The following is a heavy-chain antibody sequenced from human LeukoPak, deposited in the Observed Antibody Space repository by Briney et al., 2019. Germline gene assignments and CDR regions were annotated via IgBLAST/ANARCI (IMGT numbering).Heavy chain of an antibody. CDR1: GFTFSAYG. V-gene: IGHV3-30*18. CDR3: AKDRGGSTYYPFLSYFFDY. J-gene: IGHJ4*02. D-gene: IGHD2-15*01. CDR2: VSYDGNSR. Sequence: PGGSLRLSCAASGFTFSAYGIHWVRQPPGKGLEWVAVVSYDGNSRNSADSVKGRFAISRDNSKSTLFLQMNSLRPEDTAVYYCAKDRGGSTYYPFLSYFFDYWGQGTLVAVSS.